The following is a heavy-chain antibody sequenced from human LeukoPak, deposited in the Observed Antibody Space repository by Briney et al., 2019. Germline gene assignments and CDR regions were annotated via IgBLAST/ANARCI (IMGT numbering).Heavy chain of an antibody. Sequence: PSETLSLTCTVSGYSISSGYYWGWIRQPPGKGLEWIGSIYHSGSTYYNPSLKSRVTISVDTSKNQFSLKLSSVTAADTAVYYCARSLVYYYGSGSYYNRFSDQSAHDYWGQGTLVTVSS. CDR2: IYHSGST. CDR1: GYSISSGYY. CDR3: ARSLVYYYGSGSYYNRFSDQSAHDY. J-gene: IGHJ4*02. V-gene: IGHV4-38-2*02. D-gene: IGHD3-10*01.